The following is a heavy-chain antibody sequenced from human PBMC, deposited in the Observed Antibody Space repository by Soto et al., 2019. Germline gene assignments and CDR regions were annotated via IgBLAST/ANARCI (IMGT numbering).Heavy chain of an antibody. CDR3: ARGTDLLGYCSGGSCYPNWFDP. CDR2: IYYSGST. Sequence: PSETLSLTCTVSGGSISSGGYYWSWIRQHPGKGLEWIGYIYYSGSTYYNPSLKSRVTISVDTSKNQFSLKLSSVTAADTAVYYCARGTDLLGYCSGGSCYPNWFDPWGQGTLVTVSS. D-gene: IGHD2-15*01. J-gene: IGHJ5*02. CDR1: GGSISSGGYY. V-gene: IGHV4-31*03.